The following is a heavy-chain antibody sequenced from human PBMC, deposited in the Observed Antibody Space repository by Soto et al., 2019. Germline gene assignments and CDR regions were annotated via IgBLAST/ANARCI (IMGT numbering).Heavy chain of an antibody. J-gene: IGHJ6*02. CDR2: INPNSGGT. D-gene: IGHD2-21*02. Sequence: ASVKVSCNASGYTFTGYYMHWVRQAPGQGLEWMGWINPNSGGTNYAQKFQGWVTMTRDTSISTAYMELSRLRSDDTAVYYCAASGLYCGGDCYSDYYYGMDVWGQGTTVTVSS. V-gene: IGHV1-2*04. CDR3: AASGLYCGGDCYSDYYYGMDV. CDR1: GYTFTGYY.